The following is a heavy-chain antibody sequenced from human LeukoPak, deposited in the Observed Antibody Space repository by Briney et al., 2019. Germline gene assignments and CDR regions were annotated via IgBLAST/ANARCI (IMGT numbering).Heavy chain of an antibody. CDR3: AKDLRGVIMNYFDY. J-gene: IGHJ4*02. CDR1: GFTFSSYA. D-gene: IGHD3-10*01. Sequence: PGGSLRLSCAASGFTFSSYAMSWVRQAPGRGLEWVSAISGSGGSTYYADSVKGRFTISRDNSKNTLYLQMNSLRAEDTAVYYCAKDLRGVIMNYFDYWGQGTLVTVSS. V-gene: IGHV3-23*01. CDR2: ISGSGGST.